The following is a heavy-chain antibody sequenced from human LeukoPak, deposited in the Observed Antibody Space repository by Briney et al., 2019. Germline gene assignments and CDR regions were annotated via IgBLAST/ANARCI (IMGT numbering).Heavy chain of an antibody. CDR1: GYTFTNYY. V-gene: IGHV1-18*04. J-gene: IGHJ6*04. CDR2: IYNSYT. Sequence: ASVKVSCKASGYTFTNYYIYWVRQAPGQGLEWMGWIYNSYTHYAQTLRDRLTMTTDTSTSTSYMELRSLRSDDTAVYYCARDPGGSGSYLEMDVWGKGTTVTISS. CDR3: ARDPGGSGSYLEMDV. D-gene: IGHD3-10*01.